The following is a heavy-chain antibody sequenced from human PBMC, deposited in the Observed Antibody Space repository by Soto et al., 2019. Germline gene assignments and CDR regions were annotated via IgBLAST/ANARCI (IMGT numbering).Heavy chain of an antibody. J-gene: IGHJ6*02. CDR2: ISYDGSDK. V-gene: IGHV3-30*18. CDR3: AKSIIPYSSSSYYYYYGMDV. Sequence: GGHLRLSCAASGFTLISYGMHWFRQALGKGLAEMAAISYDGSDKYYADAVKGRFTISRDNSKNTLYLQMNSLRAEDTAVYYCAKSIIPYSSSSYYYYYGMDVWGQGTTVTVSS. CDR1: GFTLISYG. D-gene: IGHD6-6*01.